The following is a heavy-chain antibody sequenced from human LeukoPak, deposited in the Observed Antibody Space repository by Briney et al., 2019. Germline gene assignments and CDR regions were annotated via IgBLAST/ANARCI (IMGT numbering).Heavy chain of an antibody. Sequence: GGSLRLSCAASEFTFSNYAMGWVRQAPGKGLEWVSGLSGSADTTYYADSVKGRFTISRDSAENSLYLQMNSLRDEDTAVYYCARGSIYYYDSSGYYRGFDYWGQGTLVTVSS. J-gene: IGHJ4*02. CDR2: LSGSADTT. CDR1: EFTFSNYA. CDR3: ARGSIYYYDSSGYYRGFDY. V-gene: IGHV3-23*01. D-gene: IGHD3-22*01.